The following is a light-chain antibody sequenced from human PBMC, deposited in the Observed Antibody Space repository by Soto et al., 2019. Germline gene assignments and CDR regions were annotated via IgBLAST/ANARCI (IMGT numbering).Light chain of an antibody. CDR2: GNS. Sequence: QSVLTQPHSVSGDPGQRVTISCTGRSSNIGAGFDVHWYQQLPGTAPKVLIYGNSNRPSGVPDRFSGAKSGTSGSLAITGLQAEDEADYYGQAYDSLIGVVFGGGTKLTVL. J-gene: IGLJ2*01. CDR3: QAYDSLIGVV. CDR1: SSNIGAGFD. V-gene: IGLV1-40*01.